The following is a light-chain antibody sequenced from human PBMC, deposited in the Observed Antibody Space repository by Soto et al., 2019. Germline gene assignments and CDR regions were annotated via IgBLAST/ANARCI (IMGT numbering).Light chain of an antibody. CDR1: SSDIGAYNY. CDR3: CSYTTSNTRV. J-gene: IGLJ1*01. Sequence: QSALTQPASVSGSPGQSITFSCTGTSSDIGAYNYVSWYQHHPGRAHKLMIFDVSIRPSGVSNRFSGSKSGNTASLTISGLQAEDEADYYCCSYTTSNTRVFGTGTEVTVL. CDR2: DVS. V-gene: IGLV2-14*03.